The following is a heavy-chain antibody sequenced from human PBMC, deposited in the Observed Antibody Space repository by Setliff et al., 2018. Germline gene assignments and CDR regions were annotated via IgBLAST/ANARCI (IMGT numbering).Heavy chain of an antibody. Sequence: GGSLRLSCAASGFTFSVPSIHWVRQASGKGLEWVGRIRNKVSSYSTGYAVSVKGRFTIARDDSKNMAYLQMNSLKTEDTAMYYCTRLHKGAFDIWGRGTMVTVSS. V-gene: IGHV3-73*01. CDR2: IRNKVSSYST. J-gene: IGHJ3*02. CDR1: GFTFSVPS. D-gene: IGHD5-18*01. CDR3: TRLHKGAFDI.